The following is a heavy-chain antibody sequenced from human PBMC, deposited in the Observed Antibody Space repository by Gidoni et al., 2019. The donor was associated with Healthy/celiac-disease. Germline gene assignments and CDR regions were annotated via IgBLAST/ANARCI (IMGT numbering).Heavy chain of an antibody. CDR3: ARDPKLGRGDDAFDI. CDR2: ISSSGSTI. J-gene: IGHJ3*02. CDR1: GFTFSEYY. D-gene: IGHD7-27*01. V-gene: IGHV3-11*01. Sequence: QVQLVEPGGGLVKPGGSLRLSCAAHGFTFSEYYMSWIRQAPGKGLEWVSYISSSGSTIYDADSVKGRFTISRDNAKNSLYLQMNSLRAEDTAVYYCARDPKLGRGDDAFDIWGQGTMVTVSS.